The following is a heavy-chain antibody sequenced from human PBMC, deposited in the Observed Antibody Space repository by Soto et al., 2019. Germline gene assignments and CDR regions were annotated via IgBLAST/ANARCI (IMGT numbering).Heavy chain of an antibody. Sequence: SETLSLTCGVYGASFSGYYWSWIRQPPGKGLEWIGEINHSGTTNYNPSLKSRVTISVDTSKNQFSLNLRPVTAADTAVYYCARGLGKYDYWGQGTLVTVSS. CDR3: ARGLGKYDY. J-gene: IGHJ4*02. CDR2: INHSGTT. CDR1: GASFSGYY. V-gene: IGHV4-34*01. D-gene: IGHD7-27*01.